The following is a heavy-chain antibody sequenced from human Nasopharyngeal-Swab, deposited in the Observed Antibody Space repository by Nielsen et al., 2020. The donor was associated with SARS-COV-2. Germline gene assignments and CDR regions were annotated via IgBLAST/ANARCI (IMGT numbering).Heavy chain of an antibody. Sequence: ASLQVSCKASGYTFTDYYIQWVRQAPGQGLEWMGRINPNTGGTNYAQKFQGRVTMTRDKPITTAYMELNSLRSDDTAVYYCATDYGGPPPREFDYWGQGTLVTVSS. J-gene: IGHJ4*02. CDR2: INPNTGGT. D-gene: IGHD4-23*01. V-gene: IGHV1-2*06. CDR3: ATDYGGPPPREFDY. CDR1: GYTFTDYY.